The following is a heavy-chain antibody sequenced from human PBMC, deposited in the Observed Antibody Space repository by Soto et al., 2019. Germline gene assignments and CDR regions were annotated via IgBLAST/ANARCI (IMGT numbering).Heavy chain of an antibody. CDR1: GFSVGGNY. D-gene: IGHD2-21*01. CDR3: ARGPNSDC. V-gene: IGHV3-53*01. J-gene: IGHJ4*02. CDR2: IYSGGNP. Sequence: ERLVQSGGGLVQPGGSQRLSCAASGFSVGGNYMSWVRQAPGKGLELVSLIYSGGNPFYADSMKGRFTLSRDNSNNMLYLQMDSLRAEDTAVYYCARGPNSDCWGQGTLVIVSP.